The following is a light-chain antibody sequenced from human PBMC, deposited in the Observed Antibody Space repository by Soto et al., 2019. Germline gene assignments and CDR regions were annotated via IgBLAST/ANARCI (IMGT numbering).Light chain of an antibody. V-gene: IGKV2-30*02. CDR2: KVS. J-gene: IGKJ5*01. CDR3: MQGTHWQIT. CDR1: QSLVHSDGIAY. Sequence: EVVMTQSPLSLPVTLGQPASISCRSNQSLVHSDGIAYFSWFQQSPGRSPRRLISKVSNRDSGVPAIFRGSGSGTDFALKISRVEAEDVGVYYCMQGTHWQITFGQGTRLEIK.